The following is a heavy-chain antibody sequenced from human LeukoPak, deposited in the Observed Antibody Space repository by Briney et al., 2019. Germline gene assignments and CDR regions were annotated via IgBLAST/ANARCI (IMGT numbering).Heavy chain of an antibody. J-gene: IGHJ6*02. CDR1: GGSISGYY. Sequence: SETLSLTCTVSGGSISGYYWSCIRQPPGKGMEWIGYIHYGGTTLYNPSLSSRVTMSVDTSKNRFSLKLNSVTAADTAVYYCARHDPVALFQRGMDVWGQGTTVTVSS. D-gene: IGHD2-15*01. CDR3: ARHDPVALFQRGMDV. CDR2: IHYGGTT. V-gene: IGHV4-59*08.